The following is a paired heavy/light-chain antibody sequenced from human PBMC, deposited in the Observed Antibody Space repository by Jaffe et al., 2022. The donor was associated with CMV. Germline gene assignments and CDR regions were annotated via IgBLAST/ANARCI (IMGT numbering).Light chain of an antibody. CDR1: QSVSGN. CDR3: QQYVHSPWT. J-gene: IGKJ1*01. Sequence: EVVMTQSPAILSVSPGERVNLSCRASQSVSGNLAWYQQKRGQVPRLLISGASTRDTGVPARFSGSGSGTEFTLTISGLQSEDFAVYYCQQYVHSPWTFGQGTKVEI. CDR2: GAS. V-gene: IGKV3-15*01.
Heavy chain of an antibody. J-gene: IGHJ6*04. CDR3: VRPLRGVAMQV. CDR1: GVSVTRTNSY. Sequence: QVQLHLSGPGLVKPSETLSLTCAVSGVSVTRTNSYWGWVRQTPERGLEWIGNIFYTGATYYNPSFRGRVTISVDAAENQFSLTLTSVTAADTAVYYCVRPLRGVAMQVWGGGTTVTVSS. CDR2: IFYTGAT. D-gene: IGHD3-10*01. V-gene: IGHV4-39*01.